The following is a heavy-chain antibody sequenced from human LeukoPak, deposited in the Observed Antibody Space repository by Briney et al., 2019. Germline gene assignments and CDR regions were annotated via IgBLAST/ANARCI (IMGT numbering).Heavy chain of an antibody. CDR2: IHYSGNT. D-gene: IGHD6-19*01. CDR1: GGSTSSSNYY. V-gene: IGHV4-39*01. CDR3: ARQGDSGWYYFDY. J-gene: IGHJ4*02. Sequence: PSETLSLTCTVSGGSTSSSNYYWGWIRQPPGKGLEWIGGIHYSGNTYYNPSLKSRVTISIDTSKNQFSLKLTSVTAADTAAYYCARQGDSGWYYFDYWGQGTLVTVSS.